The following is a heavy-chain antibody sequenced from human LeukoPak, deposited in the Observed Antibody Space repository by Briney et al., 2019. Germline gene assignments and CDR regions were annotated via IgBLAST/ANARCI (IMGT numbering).Heavy chain of an antibody. D-gene: IGHD4-17*01. V-gene: IGHV4-34*01. CDR1: GGSFSGYY. Sequence: SETLSLTCAVYGGSFSGYYWSWIGQPPGKGLEWIGEINHSGSTNYNPSLKSRVTISVDTSKNQFSLKLSSVTAADTAVYYCARSAPDYGDYFTQWGQGTLVTVSS. J-gene: IGHJ4*02. CDR2: INHSGST. CDR3: ARSAPDYGDYFTQ.